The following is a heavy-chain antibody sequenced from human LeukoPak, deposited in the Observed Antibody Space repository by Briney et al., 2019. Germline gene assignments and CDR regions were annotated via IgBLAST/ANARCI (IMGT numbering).Heavy chain of an antibody. D-gene: IGHD3-10*01. CDR3: ARALGSGWVYFL. CDR2: ISGSGGST. V-gene: IGHV3-23*01. Sequence: GGTLRLSCAASGFTFSSYAMSWVRQAPGEGLEWVSHISGSGGSTYYADSVKGRFTISRDNAKNTLYLQMNSLRVEDTAVYYCARALGSGWVYFLGGQGTLVTVSS. J-gene: IGHJ4*02. CDR1: GFTFSSYA.